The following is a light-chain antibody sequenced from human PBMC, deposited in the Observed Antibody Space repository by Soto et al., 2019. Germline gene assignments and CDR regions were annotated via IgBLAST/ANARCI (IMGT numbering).Light chain of an antibody. CDR3: QQRKSYPIT. V-gene: IGKV1-9*01. Sequence: DIQLTQSPSFLSASVGDRVTITCRASQDINTYLAWYQQKPGKAPKLLIFAASTLQNGVPSRFSGSGSGTEFTVTITSLQPEDFATYYCQQRKSYPITVGQWTRLEIK. J-gene: IGKJ5*01. CDR1: QDINTY. CDR2: AAS.